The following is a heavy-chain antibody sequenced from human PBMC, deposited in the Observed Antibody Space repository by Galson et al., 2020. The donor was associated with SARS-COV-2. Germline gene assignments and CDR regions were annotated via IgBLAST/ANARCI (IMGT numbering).Heavy chain of an antibody. V-gene: IGHV1-18*01. CDR2: IRTNSGDT. Sequence: SVKVACMPSGYIFTTHGVSWVRQAPGQGLEGMGWIRTNSGDTNYAEKIQDRVTMTTDTSTSTAYMELRSLRSGDTAVYYCVSGGDFTATYFDDWRQGTQVTDSS. D-gene: IGHD4-17*01. J-gene: IGHJ4*02. CDR3: VSGGDFTATYFDD. CDR1: GYIFTTHG.